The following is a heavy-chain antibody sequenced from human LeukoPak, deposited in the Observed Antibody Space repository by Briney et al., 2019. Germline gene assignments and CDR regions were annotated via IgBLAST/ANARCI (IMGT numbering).Heavy chain of an antibody. D-gene: IGHD3-22*01. J-gene: IGHJ4*02. CDR3: AKFVDKDSSGYYNVDY. CDR2: VRYDESTK. V-gene: IGHV3-30*02. Sequence: PGGSLRLSCAASGFTFSSYWMHWVRQAPGKGLEWVAFVRYDESTKFYADSVKGRFTISRDNSKTTLYLQMNSLRAEDTAVYYCAKFVDKDSSGYYNVDYWGQGTLVTVSS. CDR1: GFTFSSYW.